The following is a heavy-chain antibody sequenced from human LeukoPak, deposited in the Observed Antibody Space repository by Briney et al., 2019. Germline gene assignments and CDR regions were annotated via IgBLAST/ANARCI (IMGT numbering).Heavy chain of an antibody. V-gene: IGHV4-39*07. CDR1: GDSISSSSYY. D-gene: IGHD6-19*01. CDR2: IPYSGST. J-gene: IGHJ6*02. CDR3: ARDQVVLWLVPYYYYGMDV. Sequence: SETLSLTCTVSGDSISSSSYYWGWIRQPPGKGLEWIGSIPYSGSTYYNPSLKSRLTISVDTSKNQFSLKLSSVTAADTAVYYCARDQVVLWLVPYYYYGMDVWGQGTTVTVSS.